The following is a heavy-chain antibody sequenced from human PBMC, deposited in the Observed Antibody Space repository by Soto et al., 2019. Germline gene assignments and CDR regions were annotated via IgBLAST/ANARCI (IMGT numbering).Heavy chain of an antibody. CDR3: AKSDTALSYGFDP. CDR1: GFTFGSYA. D-gene: IGHD5-18*01. J-gene: IGHJ5*02. V-gene: IGHV3-23*01. Sequence: EVPLLESGGGLVQPGGSLRLSSAASGFTFGSYAMIWVRQAPGKGLGWVSTISSSGDSTYYADSVKGRFTVSRDNSMNTLYMQMNSLRAEDTAVYYCAKSDTALSYGFDPWGQGTLVTVSS. CDR2: ISSSGDST.